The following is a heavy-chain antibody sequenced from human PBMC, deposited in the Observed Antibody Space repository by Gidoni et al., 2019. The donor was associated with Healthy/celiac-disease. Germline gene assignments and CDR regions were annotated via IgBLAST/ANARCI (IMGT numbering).Heavy chain of an antibody. Sequence: EVQLLESGGGLVQPGGSLRLSCAASGFPFSSYAMSWVRQAPGKGLEWVSAISGSGGSTYYADSVKGRFTISRDNSKNTLYLQMNSLRAEDTAVYYCAKDDWMDHAFDIWGQGTMVTVSS. D-gene: IGHD3-9*01. V-gene: IGHV3-23*01. CDR1: GFPFSSYA. CDR3: AKDDWMDHAFDI. CDR2: ISGSGGST. J-gene: IGHJ3*02.